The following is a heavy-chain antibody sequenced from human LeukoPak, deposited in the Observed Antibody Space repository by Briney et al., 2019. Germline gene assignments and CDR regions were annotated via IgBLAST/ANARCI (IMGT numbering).Heavy chain of an antibody. V-gene: IGHV1-69*01. D-gene: IGHD2-2*02. J-gene: IGHJ6*03. CDR1: GGTFSSYA. CDR2: IIPIFGTA. Sequence: GSSVKVSCKASGGTFSSYAISWVRQAPGQGLEWMGGIIPIFGTANYAQKFQGRVTITADESTSIAYMELSSLRSEDTAVYYCARAGCSSTSCYMSYYYYYYMDVWGKGTTVTVSS. CDR3: ARAGCSSTSCYMSYYYYYYMDV.